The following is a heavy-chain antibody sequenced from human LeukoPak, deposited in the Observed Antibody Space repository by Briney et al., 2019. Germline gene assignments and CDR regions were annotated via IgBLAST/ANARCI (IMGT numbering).Heavy chain of an antibody. J-gene: IGHJ4*02. CDR3: ARTIFGGGFDY. CDR1: GFTFSSYA. D-gene: IGHD3-3*01. CDR2: IKQDGSEK. Sequence: GGSLRLSCAASGFTFSSYAMSWVRQAPGKGLEWVANIKQDGSEKYYVDSVKGRFTISRDNAKNSLYLQMNSLRAEDTAVYYCARTIFGGGFDYWGQGTLVTVSS. V-gene: IGHV3-7*01.